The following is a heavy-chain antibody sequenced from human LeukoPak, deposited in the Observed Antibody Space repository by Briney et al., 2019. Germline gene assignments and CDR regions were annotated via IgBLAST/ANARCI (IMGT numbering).Heavy chain of an antibody. Sequence: SETLSLTCTVSGGSISSSSYYWGWIRQPPGKGLEWIGSIYYSGSTYYNPSLKSRVTISVDTSKNQFSLKLSSVTAADTAVYYCARDLDGYDKGGRYYYGMDVWGQGTTVTVSS. CDR1: GGSISSSSYY. V-gene: IGHV4-39*07. J-gene: IGHJ6*02. D-gene: IGHD5-12*01. CDR2: IYYSGST. CDR3: ARDLDGYDKGGRYYYGMDV.